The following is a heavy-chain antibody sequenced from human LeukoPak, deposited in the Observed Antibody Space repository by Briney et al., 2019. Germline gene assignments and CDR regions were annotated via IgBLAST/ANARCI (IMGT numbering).Heavy chain of an antibody. CDR2: IYHSGST. CDR3: ARLSRVKDSFDE. CDR1: SGSISSYY. D-gene: IGHD2/OR15-2a*01. Sequence: SETLSLTCTVSSGSISSYYWSWIRQPPGKGLEWIGYIYHSGSTKYNPSLKSRVTTSVDTSKNQFSLKVSSVTAADTAVYYCARLSRVKDSFDEWGQGTMVTVSS. V-gene: IGHV4-59*01. J-gene: IGHJ3*01.